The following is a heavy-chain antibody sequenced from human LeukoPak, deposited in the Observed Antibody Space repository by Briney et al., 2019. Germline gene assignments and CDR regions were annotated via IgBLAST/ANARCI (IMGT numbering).Heavy chain of an antibody. V-gene: IGHV4-34*01. D-gene: IGHD3-9*01. CDR1: GGSFSGYS. J-gene: IGHJ4*02. CDR3: KRAYDILTGYYYSRSPSFDY. Sequence: SETLSLPCAVYGGSFSGYSWSWIRKPPGPGLEWIGEINHSGRTNYNPSLKSRVTISVDTSKNQFSLKLSSVTAADTFFYKRKRAYDILTGYYYSRSPSFDYWGQGTLVTVSS. CDR2: INHSGRT.